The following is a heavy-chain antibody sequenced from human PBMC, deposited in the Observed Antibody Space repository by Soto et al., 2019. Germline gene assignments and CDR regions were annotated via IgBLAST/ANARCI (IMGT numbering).Heavy chain of an antibody. CDR3: VKAVAGMPPGY. D-gene: IGHD6-19*01. V-gene: IGHV4-39*01. Sequence: SETLSLTCTVSGGSISSSSYYWGWLRQPPGKGLEWIGSIYYSGSTYYNPSLKSRVTISVDTSKNQFSLKLSSVTAADTAVYYCVKAVAGMPPGYWGQGTLVTVSS. CDR2: IYYSGST. CDR1: GGSISSSSYY. J-gene: IGHJ4*02.